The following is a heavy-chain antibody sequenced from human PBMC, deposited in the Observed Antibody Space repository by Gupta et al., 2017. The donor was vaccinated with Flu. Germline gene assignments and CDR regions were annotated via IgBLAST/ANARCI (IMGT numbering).Heavy chain of an antibody. CDR3: AKGMMVVAIIPFDY. D-gene: IGHD3-22*01. V-gene: IGHV3-23*01. Sequence: EVQLLESGGGLVQPGGSLRLSCAASGFTFSTYAMRWVRQAPGKGLEWVSTISGSGGSTYYADSVKGRFTISRDNSKNTLYLQMNSLRAEDTAVYYCAKGMMVVAIIPFDYWGQGTLVTVSS. CDR2: ISGSGGST. J-gene: IGHJ4*02. CDR1: GFTFSTYA.